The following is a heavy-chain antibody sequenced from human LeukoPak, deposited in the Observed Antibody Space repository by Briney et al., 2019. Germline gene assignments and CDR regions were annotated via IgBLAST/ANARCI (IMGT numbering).Heavy chain of an antibody. CDR3: AKVSRYCSSTSCSDAFDI. J-gene: IGHJ3*02. CDR1: GFTFSSYG. D-gene: IGHD2-2*01. V-gene: IGHV3-30*02. Sequence: GGSLRLSCAASGFTFSSYGMHWVRQAPGKGLEWVAFIRYDGSNKYYADSVKGRFTISRDNSKNTLYLQMNSLRAEDTAVYYCAKVSRYCSSTSCSDAFDIWGQGTMVTVSS. CDR2: IRYDGSNK.